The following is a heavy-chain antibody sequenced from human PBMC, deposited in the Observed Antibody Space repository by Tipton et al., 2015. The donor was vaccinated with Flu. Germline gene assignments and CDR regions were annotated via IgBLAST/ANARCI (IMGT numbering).Heavy chain of an antibody. CDR2: ISPMFGTA. Sequence: SGAEVKVSCKASGGTFSSYTLNWVRQAPGQGLEWMGGISPMFGTANYAQKFQGRATINADESTSTAYMELSSLRSEDTAVYYCARGGGPYCSSTSCYETDYWGQGTLVTVSS. V-gene: IGHV1-69*01. D-gene: IGHD2-2*01. CDR1: GGTFSSYT. CDR3: ARGGGPYCSSTSCYETDY. J-gene: IGHJ4*02.